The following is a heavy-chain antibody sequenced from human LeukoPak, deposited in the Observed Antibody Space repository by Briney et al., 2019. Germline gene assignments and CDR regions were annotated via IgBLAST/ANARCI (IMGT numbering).Heavy chain of an antibody. J-gene: IGHJ6*03. CDR2: INYSGNT. V-gene: IGHV4-39*01. Sequence: SETLSLTCTVSGGSFSSSSYYWAWIRQPPGKGLEWIGRINYSGNTYYNPSLVRRATMSVDTSKNQFSLRLSSVTAADTAVYYCARQCHSFSTYIYFYYYMDVWGKGTTVTVSS. D-gene: IGHD4-11*01. CDR3: ARQCHSFSTYIYFYYYMDV. CDR1: GGSFSSSSYY.